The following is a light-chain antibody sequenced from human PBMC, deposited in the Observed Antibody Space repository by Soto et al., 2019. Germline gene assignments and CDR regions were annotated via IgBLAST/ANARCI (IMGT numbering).Light chain of an antibody. J-gene: IGKJ3*01. CDR1: QSLLHSNGNDF. CDR2: LGS. Sequence: EIVMTQSPLSLPATPGEPASISCRSSQSLLHSNGNDFLEWYLQKPGQSPQLLIYLGSNRASGVPDRFSGSGSGTDFTLKISRVEAEDVGVYYCIQALQTPFTFGPGTKVDIK. V-gene: IGKV2-28*01. CDR3: IQALQTPFT.